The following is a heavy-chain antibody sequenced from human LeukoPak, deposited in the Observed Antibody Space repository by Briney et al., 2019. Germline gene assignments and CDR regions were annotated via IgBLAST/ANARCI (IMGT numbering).Heavy chain of an antibody. CDR3: ARSSSSYPWYYGMDV. J-gene: IGHJ6*02. D-gene: IGHD6-19*01. V-gene: IGHV3-23*01. CDR2: ISGSGGST. Sequence: PGGSLRLSCAASGFTFSNYAMSWVRQAPGKGLEWVSVISGSGGSTYHADSVKGRFTISRDNAKNTLYLQMNSLRAEDTAVYYCARSSSSYPWYYGMDVWGQGTTVTVSS. CDR1: GFTFSNYA.